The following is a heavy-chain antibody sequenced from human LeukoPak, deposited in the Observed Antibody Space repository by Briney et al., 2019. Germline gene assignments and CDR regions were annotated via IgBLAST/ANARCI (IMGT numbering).Heavy chain of an antibody. V-gene: IGHV3-30*04. D-gene: IGHD3-10*01. Sequence: PGRSLRLSCAASGFTFSSYAMHWVRQAPGKGLEWVAVISYDGSNKYYADSVKSRFTISRDNSKNTLYLQMNSLRAEDTAVYYCARDWVLWFGESYYFDYWGQGTLVTVSS. CDR1: GFTFSSYA. CDR2: ISYDGSNK. J-gene: IGHJ4*02. CDR3: ARDWVLWFGESYYFDY.